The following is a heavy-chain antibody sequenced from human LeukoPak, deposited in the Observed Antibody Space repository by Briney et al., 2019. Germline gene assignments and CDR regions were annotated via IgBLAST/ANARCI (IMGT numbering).Heavy chain of an antibody. V-gene: IGHV1-46*01. J-gene: IGHJ5*02. Sequence: GASVKVSCKASGYTFTSYYMHWVRQAPGQGLEWMGIINPSGGSTSYAQKFQGRVTMTRDTSISTAYMELSRLRSDDTAVYYCARSRIVVVPAARFDPWGQGTLVTVSS. D-gene: IGHD2-2*01. CDR1: GYTFTSYY. CDR3: ARSRIVVVPAARFDP. CDR2: INPSGGST.